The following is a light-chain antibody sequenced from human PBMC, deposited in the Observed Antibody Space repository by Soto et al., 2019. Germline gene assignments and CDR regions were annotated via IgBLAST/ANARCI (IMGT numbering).Light chain of an antibody. V-gene: IGLV2-14*03. J-gene: IGLJ1*01. Sequence: QSVLTPPASVSGSPGQSITISCTGTSNDVGLYNYVSWYQQHPGKAPKLMIYYVTERPSGVSNRFSGSKSGNTASLTISGLQAEDEGDYYCSSYTISTTYVFGTGTKVTVL. CDR2: YVT. CDR3: SSYTISTTYV. CDR1: SNDVGLYNY.